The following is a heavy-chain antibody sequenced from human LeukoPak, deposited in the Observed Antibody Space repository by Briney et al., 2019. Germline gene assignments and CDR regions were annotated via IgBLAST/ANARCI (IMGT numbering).Heavy chain of an antibody. J-gene: IGHJ4*02. D-gene: IGHD3-22*01. CDR3: ARGEDYYKCVNY. V-gene: IGHV4-34*01. CDR1: GGSLSGYY. CDR2: IHPSGRP. Sequence: KPSETLSLTCGVYGGSLSGYYWTWIRQPPGKGLEWIGEIHPSGRPYYNPSLEGRVTMSLDTSEDQFSLKMGSVTAADTAIYYCARGEDYYKCVNYWGQGTLVTVSS.